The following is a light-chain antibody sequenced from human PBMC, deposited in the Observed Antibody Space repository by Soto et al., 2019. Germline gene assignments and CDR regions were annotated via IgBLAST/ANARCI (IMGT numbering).Light chain of an antibody. J-gene: IGLJ2*01. CDR2: GVS. CDR3: ASYTRRDSVV. CDR1: TSDVGGFNY. Sequence: QSALTQPASVSGSPGQSITISCTGTTSDVGGFNYVSWYQHHPGTAPKLMIYGVSYRPSGVSNRFSASKSGNTASLTISGLQAEDEADYYCASYTRRDSVVFGGGTKLTVL. V-gene: IGLV2-14*01.